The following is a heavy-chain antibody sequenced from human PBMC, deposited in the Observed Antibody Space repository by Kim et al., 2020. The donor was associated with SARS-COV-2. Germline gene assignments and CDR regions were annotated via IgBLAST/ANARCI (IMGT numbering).Heavy chain of an antibody. J-gene: IGHJ4*02. Sequence: GGSLRLSCAASGFTFSSYSMNWVRQAPGKGLEWVSSISSSSSYIYYADSVKGRFTISRDNAKNSLYLQMNSLRAEDTAVYYCARDQPHLWFGELDWGQGTLVTVSS. V-gene: IGHV3-21*01. D-gene: IGHD3-10*01. CDR3: ARDQPHLWFGELD. CDR2: ISSSSSYI. CDR1: GFTFSSYS.